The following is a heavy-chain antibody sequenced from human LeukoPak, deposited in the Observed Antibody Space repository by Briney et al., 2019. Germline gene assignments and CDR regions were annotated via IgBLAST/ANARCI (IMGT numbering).Heavy chain of an antibody. CDR2: ISSSSSYI. CDR3: ARAHLYCSGGSCYADY. CDR1: GFTFSSYS. J-gene: IGHJ4*02. V-gene: IGHV3-21*01. D-gene: IGHD2-15*01. Sequence: GGSLRLSCAASGFTFSSYSMNWVRQAPGKGLEWVSSISSSSSYIYYADSVKGRFTISRDNAKNSLYLQMNSLRAEDTAVYYCARAHLYCSGGSCYADYWGQGTLVTVSS.